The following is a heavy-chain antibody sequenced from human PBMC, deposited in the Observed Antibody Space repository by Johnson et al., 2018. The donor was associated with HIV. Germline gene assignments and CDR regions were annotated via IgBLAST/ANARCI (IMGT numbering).Heavy chain of an antibody. J-gene: IGHJ3*01. Sequence: QVQLVESGGGAVQPGRSLRLSCAASGITFSSNSMHWVRQAPGKGLEWVAFIQNDGSNTYYADSVKGRFTISRDNSRNTLYLQMSNLRSEETAVYYCAKGEAQEGWIQQLSYAFDFWGRGTMVTVSA. CDR2: IQNDGSNT. D-gene: IGHD5-18*01. CDR1: GITFSSNS. CDR3: AKGEAQEGWIQQLSYAFDF. V-gene: IGHV3-30*04.